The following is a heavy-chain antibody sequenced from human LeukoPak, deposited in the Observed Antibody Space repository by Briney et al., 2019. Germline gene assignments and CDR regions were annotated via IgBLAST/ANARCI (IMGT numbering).Heavy chain of an antibody. CDR2: IDPSDSYT. CDR3: AHSLIAAAGMHYYYGMDV. J-gene: IGHJ6*02. V-gene: IGHV5-10-1*01. Sequence: RGESLKISCKGSGYSFTSYWISWVRQMPGKGLEWMGRIDPSDSYTNYSPSFQGHVTISADKSISTAYLQWSSLKASDTAMYYCAHSLIAAAGMHYYYGMDVWGQGTTVTVSS. CDR1: GYSFTSYW. D-gene: IGHD6-13*01.